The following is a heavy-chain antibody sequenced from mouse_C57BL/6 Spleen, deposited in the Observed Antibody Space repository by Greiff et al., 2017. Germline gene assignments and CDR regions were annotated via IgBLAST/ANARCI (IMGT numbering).Heavy chain of an antibody. CDR3: ARGAGTYYFDY. CDR2: ISGGGGNT. CDR1: GFTFSSYT. D-gene: IGHD4-1*01. V-gene: IGHV5-9*01. J-gene: IGHJ2*01. Sequence: EVKVVESGGGLVKPGGSLKLSCAASGFTFSSYTMSWVRQTPEKRLEGVATISGGGGNTYYPDSVKGRFTISRDNAKNTLYLQMSSLRSEDTALYYCARGAGTYYFDYWGQGTTLTVSS.